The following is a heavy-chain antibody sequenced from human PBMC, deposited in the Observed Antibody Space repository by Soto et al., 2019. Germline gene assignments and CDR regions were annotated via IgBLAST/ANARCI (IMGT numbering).Heavy chain of an antibody. CDR2: ISGSGDYT. D-gene: IGHD2-2*01. V-gene: IGHV3-23*01. Sequence: EVQLLESGGGLVQPGGSLRLSCAASGFTFSIYAMSWVRQAPGKGLEWVSAISGSGDYTYYADSVKGRFAISRDNSKNTLYLQMNSLRAEDTAVYYCATPACAATWCSPSHNLDHWGQGTLVTVSS. CDR3: ATPACAATWCSPSHNLDH. J-gene: IGHJ4*02. CDR1: GFTFSIYA.